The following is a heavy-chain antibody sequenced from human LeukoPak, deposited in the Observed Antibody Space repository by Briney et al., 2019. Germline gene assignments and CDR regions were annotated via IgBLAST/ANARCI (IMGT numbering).Heavy chain of an antibody. CDR1: GFTFSSYW. Sequence: PGGSLRLSCAASGFTFSSYWMSWVRQAPGKGLEWVANIKQDGSEKYYVDSVKGRFTISRDNAKNSLYLQMNSLRAEDTAVYYCARDQSRSGSYELTDYWGQGTLVTVSS. D-gene: IGHD1-26*01. CDR3: ARDQSRSGSYELTDY. J-gene: IGHJ4*02. V-gene: IGHV3-7*01. CDR2: IKQDGSEK.